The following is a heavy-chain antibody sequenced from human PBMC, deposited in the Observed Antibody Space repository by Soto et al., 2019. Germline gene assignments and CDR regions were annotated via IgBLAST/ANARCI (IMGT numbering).Heavy chain of an antibody. D-gene: IGHD6-6*01. J-gene: IGHJ6*02. CDR3: AREISRDSSSSVYYGMDV. CDR2: INPNSGGT. CDR1: GYTFTGYY. V-gene: IGHV1-2*04. Sequence: QVQLVQSGAEVKKPGASVKVSCKASGYTFTGYYMHWVRQAPGQGLEWMGWINPNSGGTNYAQKFQGWVTMPRDTSISPAYMELSRLRSDDTAVYYCAREISRDSSSSVYYGMDVWGQGTTVTVSS.